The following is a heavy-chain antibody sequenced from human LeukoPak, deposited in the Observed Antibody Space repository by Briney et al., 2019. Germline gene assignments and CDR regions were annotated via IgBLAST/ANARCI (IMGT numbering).Heavy chain of an antibody. D-gene: IGHD1-26*01. J-gene: IGHJ4*02. CDR1: GFTFSNAW. CDR3: TTDGVVGATTLDY. V-gene: IGHV3-15*01. CDR2: IKSNTDGGTT. Sequence: GGSLRLSCAASGFTFSNAWMSWVRQAPGKGLEWVGRIKSNTDGGTTDYAAPVKGRFTISRDDSQNTLYLQMTSLKTEDTAMYYCTTDGVVGATTLDYWGQGTLVTVSS.